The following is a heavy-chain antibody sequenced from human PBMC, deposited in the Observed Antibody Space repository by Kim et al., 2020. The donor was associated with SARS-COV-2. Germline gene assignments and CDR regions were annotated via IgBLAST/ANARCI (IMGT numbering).Heavy chain of an antibody. V-gene: IGHV1-18*01. CDR2: ISAYNGNT. Sequence: ASVKVSCKASGYTFTSYGISWVRQAPGQGLEWMGWISAYNGNTNYAQKLQGRVTMTTDTSTSTAYMELRSLRPDDTAVYYCAREDSSSRTGGYYYYYGMDVWGQGTTVTVSS. D-gene: IGHD6-6*01. CDR3: AREDSSSRTGGYYYYYGMDV. CDR1: GYTFTSYG. J-gene: IGHJ6*02.